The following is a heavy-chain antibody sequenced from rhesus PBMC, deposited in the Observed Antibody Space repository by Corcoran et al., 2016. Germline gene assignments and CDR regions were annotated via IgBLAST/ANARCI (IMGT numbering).Heavy chain of an antibody. CDR3: ARDGIVGAFDY. J-gene: IGHJ4*01. Sequence: QLQLQESGPGLVKPSETLSVTCAVSGGSISSSYWSWIRQAPGKGLEWIGYSCGSGSSTNYNPSLKSRVTLSVDTSKNQLSLKLSSVTTADTAVYYCARDGIVGAFDYWGQGVLVTVSS. V-gene: IGHV4-169*02. CDR2: SCGSGSST. CDR1: GGSISSSY. D-gene: IGHD1-44*02.